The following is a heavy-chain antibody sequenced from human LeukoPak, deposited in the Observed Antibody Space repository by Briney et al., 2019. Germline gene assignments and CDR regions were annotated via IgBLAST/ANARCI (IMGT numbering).Heavy chain of an antibody. CDR3: ARARRDGYNTYYYYGMDV. J-gene: IGHJ6*02. CDR1: GGAISSYY. V-gene: IGHV4-59*01. CDR2: FYGGST. D-gene: IGHD5-24*01. Sequence: PSETLSLTCSVSGGAISSYYWNWIRQPPGKGLKWIGSFYGGSTNYNPSLKSRVIMSLDTSKNQFSLKMSAVTAADTAVYYCARARRDGYNTYYYYGMDVWGQGTTVTVSS.